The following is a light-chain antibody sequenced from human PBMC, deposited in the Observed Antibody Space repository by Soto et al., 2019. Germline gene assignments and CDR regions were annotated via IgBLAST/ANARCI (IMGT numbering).Light chain of an antibody. J-gene: IGLJ3*02. V-gene: IGLV1-51*01. CDR1: SSNIGNNY. Sequence: QSVLTQPPSVSAAPGQKVTISCSGSSSNIGNNYVSWYQQLPGTAPKLLIYDNNKRPSGIPDRFSGSKSGTSATLGITGLQTGVEADYYCGTWDSSLSALFGGGTKVTVL. CDR2: DNN. CDR3: GTWDSSLSAL.